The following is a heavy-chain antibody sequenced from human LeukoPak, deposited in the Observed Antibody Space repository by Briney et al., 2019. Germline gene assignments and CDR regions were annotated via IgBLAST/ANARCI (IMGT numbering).Heavy chain of an antibody. CDR1: GFTFSSYG. CDR3: AKVHYTFRVGATTYIDY. V-gene: IGHV3-30*18. Sequence: GRSLRLSCAASGFTFSSYGMHWVRQAPGKGLEWVAVISYDGNNKYYADSVKGRFTISRDNSKSTLYLQMNSLRAEDTAVYYCAKVHYTFRVGATTYIDYWGQGTLVTVSS. CDR2: ISYDGNNK. D-gene: IGHD1-26*01. J-gene: IGHJ4*02.